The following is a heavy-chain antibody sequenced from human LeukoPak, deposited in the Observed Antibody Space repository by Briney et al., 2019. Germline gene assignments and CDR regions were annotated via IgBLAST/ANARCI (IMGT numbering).Heavy chain of an antibody. CDR2: IYPGDSDT. CDR1: GYNFTKFW. V-gene: IGHV5-51*01. CDR3: ARGQRQGAFDI. J-gene: IGHJ3*02. D-gene: IGHD1-1*01. Sequence: GESLKISCKGSGYNFTKFWLGWVRQMPGKGLEWMGIIYPGDSDTRYSPSFQGQVTISADKSISTAYLQWSSLKASDTAMYYCARGQRQGAFDIWGQGTMVTVSS.